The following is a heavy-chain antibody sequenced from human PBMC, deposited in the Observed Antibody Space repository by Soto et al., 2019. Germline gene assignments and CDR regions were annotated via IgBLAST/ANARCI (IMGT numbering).Heavy chain of an antibody. CDR1: VGTFSSYA. V-gene: IGHV1-69*12. CDR2: LIPIFGTA. Sequence: QVQLVQSGAEVKKPGSSVKVSCKASVGTFSSYAISWVRQAPGQGLEWMGGLIPIFGTANYAQKFQGRVTITEDESTSTAYMELSSLRSEDTAVYYCARDHEPHYDSSGYYRNDAFDIWGQGTMVTVSS. CDR3: ARDHEPHYDSSGYYRNDAFDI. D-gene: IGHD3-22*01. J-gene: IGHJ3*02.